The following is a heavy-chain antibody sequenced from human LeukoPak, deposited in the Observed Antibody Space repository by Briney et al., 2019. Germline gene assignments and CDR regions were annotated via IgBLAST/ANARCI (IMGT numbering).Heavy chain of an antibody. CDR2: ISSTGNTI. CDR1: GFTFSNYE. Sequence: GGSLRLSCAVSGFTFSNYEMNWVRQAPGKGLKWVSYISSTGNTIYYADSVKGRFTISRDNAKNSLYLQMNSLRAEDTAFYYCARVTVSSGVDYWGQGTLVTVSS. J-gene: IGHJ4*02. D-gene: IGHD4-11*01. CDR3: ARVTVSSGVDY. V-gene: IGHV3-48*03.